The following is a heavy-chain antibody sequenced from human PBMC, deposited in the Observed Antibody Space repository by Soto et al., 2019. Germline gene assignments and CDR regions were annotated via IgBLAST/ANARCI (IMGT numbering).Heavy chain of an antibody. V-gene: IGHV3-23*01. CDR1: GFTFSSYA. Sequence: GGSLRLSCAASGFTFSSYAMSWVRQAPGKGLEWVSAISGSGGSTYYADSVKGRFTISRDNSKNTLYLQMNSLRAEDTALYYCATSYGNAWYTYWGQGTQVTVSS. CDR2: ISGSGGST. CDR3: ATSYGNAWYTY. D-gene: IGHD6-13*01. J-gene: IGHJ4*02.